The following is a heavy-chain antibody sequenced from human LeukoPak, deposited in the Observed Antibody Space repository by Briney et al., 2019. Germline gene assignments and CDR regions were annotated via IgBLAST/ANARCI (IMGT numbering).Heavy chain of an antibody. V-gene: IGHV3-23*01. D-gene: IGHD3-10*01. J-gene: IGHJ4*02. CDR1: GFTFSSYA. Sequence: GGSLRLSCAASGFTFSSYAMSWVRQAPGKGLEWVSAISGSGGSTYYADSVKGRFTISRDNSKNTLYLQMNSLRAEDTAVYYRAKGGYYYGSGSNFDYWGQGTLVTVSS. CDR2: ISGSGGST. CDR3: AKGGYYYGSGSNFDY.